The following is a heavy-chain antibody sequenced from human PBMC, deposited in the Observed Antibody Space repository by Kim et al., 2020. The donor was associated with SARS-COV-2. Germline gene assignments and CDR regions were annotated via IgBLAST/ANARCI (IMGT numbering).Heavy chain of an antibody. Sequence: SETLSLTCAVYGGSFSGYYWSWIRQPPGKGLEWIGEINHSGSTNYNPSLKSRVTISVDTSKNQFSLKLSSVTAADTAVYYCARDRPSSSWYRYYYYGMDVWGQGTRVTVSS. V-gene: IGHV4-34*01. CDR2: INHSGST. J-gene: IGHJ6*02. CDR1: GGSFSGYY. D-gene: IGHD6-13*01. CDR3: ARDRPSSSWYRYYYYGMDV.